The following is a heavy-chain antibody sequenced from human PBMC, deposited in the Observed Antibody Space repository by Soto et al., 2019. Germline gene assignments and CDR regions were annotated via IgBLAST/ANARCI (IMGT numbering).Heavy chain of an antibody. V-gene: IGHV1-69*01. Sequence: QVQLVQSGAEVKKPGSSVKVSCKASGGTFSSSAISWVRQAPGQGLEWMGGIIPIFGTANYAQKFQGRVTITADESTSTAYMELRSLRAESTAVYYCARVREGYCSGGCCYPYGMDVWGQGPTVTVSS. J-gene: IGHJ6*02. CDR1: GGTFSSSA. CDR3: ARVREGYCSGGCCYPYGMDV. CDR2: IIPIFGTA. D-gene: IGHD2-15*01.